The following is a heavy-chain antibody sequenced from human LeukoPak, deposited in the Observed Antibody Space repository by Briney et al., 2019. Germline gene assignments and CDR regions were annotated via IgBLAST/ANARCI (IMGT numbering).Heavy chain of an antibody. CDR1: GYIFTSHK. J-gene: IGHJ4*02. D-gene: IGHD6-19*01. Sequence: ASVKVSCKTSGYIFTSHKIHWVRQAPGHGLEWMAIIDPNGRTTYAQKVQDRVTLTRDTSARTLYMELSSLRSEDTAVYYCARDRSAWSYSFDYWGQGTLVTVSS. CDR3: ARDRSAWSYSFDY. CDR2: IDPNGRT. V-gene: IGHV1-46*01.